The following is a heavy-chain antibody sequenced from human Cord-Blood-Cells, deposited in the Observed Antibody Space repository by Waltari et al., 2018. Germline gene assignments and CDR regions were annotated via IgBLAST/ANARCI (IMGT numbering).Heavy chain of an antibody. V-gene: IGHV4-4*07. CDR2: IYTSGST. Sequence: QVQLQESGPGLVKPSETLSLTCTVSGGSISSYYWSWLRQPAGQGLEWIGRIYTSGSTNYNPSLKSRVTMSVDTSKNQFSLKLSSVTAADTAVYYCARNQGYCSSTSCRGNWFDPWGQGTLVTVSS. CDR1: GGSISSYY. J-gene: IGHJ5*02. D-gene: IGHD2-2*01. CDR3: ARNQGYCSSTSCRGNWFDP.